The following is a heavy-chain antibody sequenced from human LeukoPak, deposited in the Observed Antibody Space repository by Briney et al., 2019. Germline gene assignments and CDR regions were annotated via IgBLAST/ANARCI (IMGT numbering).Heavy chain of an antibody. CDR2: LYSGSDT. CDR1: GFTLSTNY. J-gene: IGHJ2*01. CDR3: ARVGDHFHWYLDL. D-gene: IGHD3-10*01. V-gene: IGHV3-53*01. Sequence: GGSLRLSCAASGFTLSTNYMNWVRQAPGKGLEWVSILYSGSDTYYADSVKGRFTISRDSSKNILSLQMNNLRAEDTAVYYCARVGDHFHWYLDLWGRGTLVTVSS.